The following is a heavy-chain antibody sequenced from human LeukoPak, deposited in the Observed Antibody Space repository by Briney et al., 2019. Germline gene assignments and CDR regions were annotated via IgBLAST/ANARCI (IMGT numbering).Heavy chain of an antibody. V-gene: IGHV4-39*01. J-gene: IGHJ4*02. Sequence: KPSETLSLTCTVSGGSISSYYWGWIRQPPGKGLEWIGSIYYSGSTYYNPSLKSRVTISVDTSKNQFSLKLSSVTAADTAVYYCASRSLGYCSGGSCYYFDYWGQGTLVTVSS. CDR3: ASRSLGYCSGGSCYYFDY. CDR2: IYYSGST. D-gene: IGHD2-15*01. CDR1: GGSISSYY.